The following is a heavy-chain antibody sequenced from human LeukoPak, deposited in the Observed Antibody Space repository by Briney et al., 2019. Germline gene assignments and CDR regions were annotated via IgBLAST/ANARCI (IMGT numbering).Heavy chain of an antibody. Sequence: SETLSLTCTVSGGSISSESDYWSWSWIRQPAGKELEWIGRISSSGSTNYNPSLKSRLTISIATSKNQFSLKLSSVTAADTAVYYCARELSGSFSNWFDPWGQGTLVTVSS. D-gene: IGHD3-10*01. CDR1: GGSISSESDY. J-gene: IGHJ5*02. CDR2: ISSSGST. V-gene: IGHV4-61*02. CDR3: ARELSGSFSNWFDP.